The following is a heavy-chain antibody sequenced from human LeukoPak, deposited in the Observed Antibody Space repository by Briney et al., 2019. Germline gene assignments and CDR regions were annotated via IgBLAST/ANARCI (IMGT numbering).Heavy chain of an antibody. CDR1: GGSFSGYY. CDR2: INHSGST. J-gene: IGHJ6*03. D-gene: IGHD3-16*01. V-gene: IGHV4-34*01. Sequence: SETLSLTCAVYGGSFSGYYWSWIRQPPGKGLEWIGEINHSGSTNYNPSLKSRVTISVDTSKNQFSLKLSSVTAADTAVYYCARETSQKGAHYMDVWGKGITVTTSS. CDR3: ARETSQKGAHYMDV.